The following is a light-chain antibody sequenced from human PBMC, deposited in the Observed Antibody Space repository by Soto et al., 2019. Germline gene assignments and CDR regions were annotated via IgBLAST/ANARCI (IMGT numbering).Light chain of an antibody. Sequence: QSALTQPPSASGSPGQSVTISCTGTSSDVGAYNLVSWYQQHPGKAPKLMIYEVSNRPSGVSNRFSGSKSGNTASLTISGLQAEDEADYYCSSYTSSSLVFGGGTQLTVL. CDR1: SSDVGAYNL. V-gene: IGLV2-14*01. J-gene: IGLJ2*01. CDR2: EVS. CDR3: SSYTSSSLV.